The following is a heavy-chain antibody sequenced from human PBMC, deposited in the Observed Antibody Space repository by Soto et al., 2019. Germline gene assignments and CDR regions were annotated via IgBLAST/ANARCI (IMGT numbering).Heavy chain of an antibody. Sequence: GGSLRLSCAASGSTFSSYVMGWVRQAPGKGLEWVSVISSSGTDTYYADSVKGRFIISRDNSKNTLYLQMNSLRAEDTAVYYCAKRHGYADYWGKGSLVTVAS. V-gene: IGHV3-23*01. J-gene: IGHJ4*02. CDR3: AKRHGYADY. D-gene: IGHD5-18*01. CDR1: GSTFSSYV. CDR2: ISSSGTDT.